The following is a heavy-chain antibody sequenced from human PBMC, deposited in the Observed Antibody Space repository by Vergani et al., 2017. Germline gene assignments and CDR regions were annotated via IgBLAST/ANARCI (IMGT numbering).Heavy chain of an antibody. CDR3: AKDLSTQNCGGDCYILDY. Sequence: QVQLVESGGGVVQPGRSLRLSCAASGFTFSSYAMHWVRQAPGKGLEWVAVISYDGSNKYYADSVKGRFTISRDNSKNTLYLQMNSLRAEDTAVYYCAKDLSTQNCGGDCYILDYWGQGTLVTVSS. CDR2: ISYDGSNK. D-gene: IGHD2-21*02. CDR1: GFTFSSYA. V-gene: IGHV3-30-3*01. J-gene: IGHJ4*02.